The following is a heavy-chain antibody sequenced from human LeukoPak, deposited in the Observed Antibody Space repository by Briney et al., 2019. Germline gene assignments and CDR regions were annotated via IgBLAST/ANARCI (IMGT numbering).Heavy chain of an antibody. CDR3: ARGVDDYSNYVSYNWFDP. Sequence: SETLSLTCPVSGYSISSGYYWGWIRQPPGKGLEWIGSIYHSGSTYHNPSLKSRVTISVDTSKNQFSLKLSSVTAADTAVYYCARGVDDYSNYVSYNWFDPWGQGTLVTVSS. CDR2: IYHSGST. D-gene: IGHD4-11*01. J-gene: IGHJ5*02. CDR1: GYSISSGYY. V-gene: IGHV4-38-2*02.